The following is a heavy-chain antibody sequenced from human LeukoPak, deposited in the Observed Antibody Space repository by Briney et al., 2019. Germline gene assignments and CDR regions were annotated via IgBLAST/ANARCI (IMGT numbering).Heavy chain of an antibody. D-gene: IGHD6-13*01. CDR1: GFTFSSYA. CDR3: ARLLDRAALYYFDY. Sequence: PGGSLRLSCAASGFTFSSYAMHWVRQSPGKGLEWVAVVSYDGSNKNYADSVKGRFTISRDNSKNTLYLQMNSLRAEDTAVYYCARLLDRAALYYFDYWGQGTLVTVSS. CDR2: VSYDGSNK. V-gene: IGHV3-30-3*01. J-gene: IGHJ4*02.